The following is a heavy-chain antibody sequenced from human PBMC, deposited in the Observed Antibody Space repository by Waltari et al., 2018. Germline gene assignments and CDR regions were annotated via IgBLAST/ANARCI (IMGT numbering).Heavy chain of an antibody. Sequence: PLVESGGGVVQPGRSLRLSCAAPGYTFSNHIIHWVRRTPGKGREWLAAISFDGFSKYDADSVKGRFTISADTSKTTVNLQLNSLTNEDTAVYYCAREGGTSGYSGFFDTWGPGTQVTVSS. CDR2: ISFDGFSK. J-gene: IGHJ4*02. V-gene: IGHV3-30-3*01. D-gene: IGHD6-25*01. CDR1: GYTFSNHI. CDR3: AREGGTSGYSGFFDT.